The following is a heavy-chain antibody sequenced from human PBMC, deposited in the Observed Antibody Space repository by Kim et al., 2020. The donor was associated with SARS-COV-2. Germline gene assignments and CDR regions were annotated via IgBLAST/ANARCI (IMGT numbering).Heavy chain of an antibody. V-gene: IGHV1-3*01. J-gene: IGHJ5*02. CDR3: SRDGGRGWYSFDP. D-gene: IGHD1-1*01. Sequence: YSQTFQGRVSITLDTSASTAYMELPSLRSEDAAVYFCSRDGGRGWYSFDPWGQGTLVTVSS.